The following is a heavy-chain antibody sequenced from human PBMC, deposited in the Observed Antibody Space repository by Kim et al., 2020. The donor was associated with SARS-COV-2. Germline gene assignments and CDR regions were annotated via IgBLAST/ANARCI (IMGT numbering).Heavy chain of an antibody. D-gene: IGHD5-18*01. V-gene: IGHV4-39*01. CDR3: AGRSVQLWPFDY. Sequence: YYNPSLKSRVTISVDTSKNQFSLKLSSVTAADTAVYYCAGRSVQLWPFDYWGQGTLVTVSS. J-gene: IGHJ4*02.